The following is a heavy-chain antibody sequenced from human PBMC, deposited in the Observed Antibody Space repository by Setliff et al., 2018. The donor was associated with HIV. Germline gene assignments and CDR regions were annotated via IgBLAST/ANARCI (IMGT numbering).Heavy chain of an antibody. V-gene: IGHV3-30*03. Sequence: PRLSCAASGFAVSGNYMSWVRQAPGKGLEWVAFLRFDGSNKSYGDSVKGRFTISRDNSKNTLYVQMNSLRAEDTAVYYCARHDVVRGAIDNWGQGTLVTVSS. CDR3: ARHDVVRGAIDN. CDR2: LRFDGSNK. CDR1: GFAVSGNY. J-gene: IGHJ4*02. D-gene: IGHD3-10*01.